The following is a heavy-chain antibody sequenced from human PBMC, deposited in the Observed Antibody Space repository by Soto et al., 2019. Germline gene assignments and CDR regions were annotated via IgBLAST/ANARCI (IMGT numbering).Heavy chain of an antibody. CDR1: GFTFSSYS. D-gene: IGHD3-9*01. Sequence: GGSLRLSCAASGFTFSSYSMNWVRQAPGKGLEWVSYISSSSSTIYYADSVKGRFTISRDNAKNSLYLQMNSLRAEDTAVYYCASSDVLRYFDWLLRVPDYYYMDVWGKGTTVTVSS. V-gene: IGHV3-48*01. CDR3: ASSDVLRYFDWLLRVPDYYYMDV. J-gene: IGHJ6*03. CDR2: ISSSSSTI.